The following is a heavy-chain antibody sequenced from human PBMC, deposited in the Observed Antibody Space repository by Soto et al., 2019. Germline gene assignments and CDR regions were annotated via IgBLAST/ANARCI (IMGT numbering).Heavy chain of an antibody. CDR3: ARVTLRAGNWFDP. CDR2: INPKSRGT. J-gene: IGHJ5*02. V-gene: IGHV1-2*02. CDR1: GYTFTDYF. Sequence: ASVNVSCKASGYTFTDYFIHWVRQAPGQGFEWMGWINPKSRGTTYAQKFQGRVTMTRDTSNTTAYMELRGLRSDDTAIYYCARVTLRAGNWFDPWGQGTLVTVS.